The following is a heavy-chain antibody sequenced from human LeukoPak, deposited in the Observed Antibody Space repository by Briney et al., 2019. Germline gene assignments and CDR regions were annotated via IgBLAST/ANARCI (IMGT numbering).Heavy chain of an antibody. V-gene: IGHV1-2*02. Sequence: ASVKVSCKASGYTFTGHYMHWVRQAPGLGLEWMGWINPNSGATTYPQKFGGRVTMTRDTSISTAYMELSTLSSDDTAVYYCARVGGTIWSGSLDYWGQGTLLTVTS. CDR1: GYTFTGHY. J-gene: IGHJ4*02. CDR3: ARVGGTIWSGSLDY. D-gene: IGHD3-3*01. CDR2: INPNSGAT.